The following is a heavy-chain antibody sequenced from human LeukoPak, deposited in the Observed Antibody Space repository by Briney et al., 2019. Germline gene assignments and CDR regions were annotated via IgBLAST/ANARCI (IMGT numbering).Heavy chain of an antibody. D-gene: IGHD3-22*01. J-gene: IGHJ4*02. CDR2: FDPEDGET. Sequence: ASVKVSCKVSGYTLTGLSMHWVRQAPGKGLEWMGGFDPEDGETIYAQKFQGRVTMTEDTSTDTAYMELSSLRSEDTAVYYCATFFVGYYYDSSGYPNHAFDYWGQGTLVTVSS. CDR3: ATFFVGYYYDSSGYPNHAFDY. V-gene: IGHV1-24*01. CDR1: GYTLTGLS.